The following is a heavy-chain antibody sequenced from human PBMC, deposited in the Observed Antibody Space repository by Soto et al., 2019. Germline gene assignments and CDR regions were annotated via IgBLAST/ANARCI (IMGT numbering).Heavy chain of an antibody. D-gene: IGHD2-21*02. CDR3: ARLVSTIFFSGDRYYYYYYMDV. CDR2: INHSGST. Sequence: SETLSLTCAVYGGSFSGYYWSWIRQPPGKGLEWIGEINHSGSTNYNPSLKSRVTISVDTSKNQFSLKLSSVTAADTAVYYCARLVSTIFFSGDRYYYYYYMDVWGKGTTVTVSS. J-gene: IGHJ6*03. CDR1: GGSFSGYY. V-gene: IGHV4-34*01.